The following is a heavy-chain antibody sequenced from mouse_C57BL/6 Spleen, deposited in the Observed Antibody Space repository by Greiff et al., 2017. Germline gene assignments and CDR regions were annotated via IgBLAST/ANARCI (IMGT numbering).Heavy chain of an antibody. CDR1: GYTFTSYG. V-gene: IGHV1-81*01. Sequence: VQLVESGAELARPGASVKLSCKASGYTFTSYGISWVKQRTGQGLEWIGEIYPRSGNTYYNEKFKGKATLTADKSSSTAYLELRSLTSEDSAVYFCARYPLYYGSSYLYWYFDVWGTGTTVTVSS. J-gene: IGHJ1*03. CDR2: IYPRSGNT. CDR3: ARYPLYYGSSYLYWYFDV. D-gene: IGHD1-1*01.